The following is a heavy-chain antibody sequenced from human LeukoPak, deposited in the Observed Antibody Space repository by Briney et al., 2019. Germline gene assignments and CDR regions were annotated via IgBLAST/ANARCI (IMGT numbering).Heavy chain of an antibody. V-gene: IGHV3-30*02. CDR1: GFSFSTYV. CDR3: AREDDYGSGSYPDY. J-gene: IGHJ4*02. CDR2: IRYDGSTK. Sequence: GGSLRLSCAASGFSFSTYVMHWVRQATGKGLEWVAFIRYDGSTKNYADSVKGRFTISRDNSKNTLYLQMNSLRAEDTAVYYCAREDDYGSGSYPDYWGQGTLVTVSS. D-gene: IGHD3-10*01.